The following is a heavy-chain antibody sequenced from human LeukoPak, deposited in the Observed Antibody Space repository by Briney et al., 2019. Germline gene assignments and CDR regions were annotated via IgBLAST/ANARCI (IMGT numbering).Heavy chain of an antibody. V-gene: IGHV3-33*01. CDR1: GYTFTGYY. J-gene: IGHJ6*02. Sequence: SCKASGYTFTGYYMHWVRQAPGKGLEWVAVIWYDGSNKYYADSVKGRFTISRDNSKNTLYLRMNSLRAEDTAVYYCARDVRYSSGWYNYYYYYGMDVWGQGTTVTVSS. CDR3: ARDVRYSSGWYNYYYYYGMDV. D-gene: IGHD6-19*01. CDR2: IWYDGSNK.